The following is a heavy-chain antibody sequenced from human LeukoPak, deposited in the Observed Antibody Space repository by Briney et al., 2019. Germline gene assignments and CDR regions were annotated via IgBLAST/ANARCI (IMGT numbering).Heavy chain of an antibody. J-gene: IGHJ4*02. CDR1: GYTFTGYY. CDR2: INPNSGGT. D-gene: IGHD3-10*01. V-gene: IGHV1-2*02. Sequence: GASVKVSCKASGYTFTGYYMHWVRQAPGQGLEWMGWINPNSGGTNYAQKFQGRVTMTRDTSISTAYMELSRLRSDDMAVYYCARLYYGSGSFDYWGQGTLVTVSS. CDR3: ARLYYGSGSFDY.